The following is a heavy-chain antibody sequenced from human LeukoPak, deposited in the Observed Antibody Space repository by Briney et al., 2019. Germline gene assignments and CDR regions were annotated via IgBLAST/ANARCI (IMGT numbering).Heavy chain of an antibody. V-gene: IGHV3-23*01. CDR1: GFTFSSYS. J-gene: IGHJ4*02. CDR2: ISGSGGTT. D-gene: IGHD6-13*01. Sequence: GSLSLSCVASGFTFSSYSMSWVRQAPGKGLEGGSGISGSGGTTYYEDSVKGRFTISRDDSKRTMYLQMNNLRVEDTAVYYCAKSRVATGTFYFDYWGQGTLVTVSS. CDR3: AKSRVATGTFYFDY.